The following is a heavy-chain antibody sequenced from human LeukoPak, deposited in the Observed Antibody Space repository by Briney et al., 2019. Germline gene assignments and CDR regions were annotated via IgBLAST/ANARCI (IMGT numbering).Heavy chain of an antibody. D-gene: IGHD2-2*01. CDR2: ISGGGGST. J-gene: IGHJ4*01. CDR1: GFTFSDYA. CDR3: VKDRPLVIPAAQFDF. Sequence: GGSLRLSCAASGFTFSDYAMSWVRQTPGKGLEWVSGISGGGGSTSYADSVKGRFALSRDNSKNTLTLHMNSLRDDDSGLYYCVKDRPLVIPAAQFDFWGQGALVIVSS. V-gene: IGHV3-23*01.